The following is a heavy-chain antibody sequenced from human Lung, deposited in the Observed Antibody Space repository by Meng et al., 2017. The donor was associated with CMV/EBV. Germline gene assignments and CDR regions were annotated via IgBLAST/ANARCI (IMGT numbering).Heavy chain of an antibody. D-gene: IGHD3-3*01. Sequence: NNDAMPWVRQAQGKGLEWVSAISGSGATTYYADSVKGRFTISRDNSKSTLYLQMNSLRAEDTAVYYCAKYIHYDFWSGYLGDNWLDPWGQGTLVTVSS. CDR2: ISGSGATT. J-gene: IGHJ5*02. CDR1: NNDA. CDR3: AKYIHYDFWSGYLGDNWLDP. V-gene: IGHV3-23*01.